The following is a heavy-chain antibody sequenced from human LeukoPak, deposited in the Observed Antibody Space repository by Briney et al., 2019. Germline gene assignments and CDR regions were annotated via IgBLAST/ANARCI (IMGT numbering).Heavy chain of an antibody. CDR2: IRYDGSNK. J-gene: IGHJ6*03. Sequence: PGGSLRLSCAASGFTFSNYAIHWVRQAPGKGLEWVAFIRYDGSNKYYADSVKGRFTISRDNSKNTLYLQMNSLRAEDTAVYYCAKSNSYVLYYYYMDVWGKGTTVTVSS. CDR1: GFTFSNYA. D-gene: IGHD2/OR15-2a*01. V-gene: IGHV3-30*02. CDR3: AKSNSYVLYYYYMDV.